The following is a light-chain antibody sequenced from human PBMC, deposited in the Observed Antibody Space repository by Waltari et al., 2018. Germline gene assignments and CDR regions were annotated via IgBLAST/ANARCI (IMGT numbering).Light chain of an antibody. V-gene: IGKV3-11*01. CDR3: QQRRTWPSVT. CDR1: QSVGGN. Sequence: EIVLTQSPATLSLSPGQRGTLSCRASQSVGGNLAWYQQKPGQAPRPLIYDASNRATGYPARFSGRAYGADLTLTICGLEPEDFAGYYCQQRRTWPSVTFGQGTRL. CDR2: DAS. J-gene: IGKJ5*01.